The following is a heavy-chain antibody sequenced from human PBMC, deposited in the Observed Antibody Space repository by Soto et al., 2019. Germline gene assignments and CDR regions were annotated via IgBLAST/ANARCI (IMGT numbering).Heavy chain of an antibody. CDR1: GGSISSYY. CDR3: ARGIEYSSSYYYYYYMDV. Sequence: PSETLSLTCTVSGGSISSYYWSWIRQPPGKGLEWIGYIYYSGSTNYNPSLKSRVTISVDTSKNQFSLKLSSVTAADTAVYYCARGIEYSSSYYYYYYMDVWGKGTTVTVSS. J-gene: IGHJ6*03. V-gene: IGHV4-59*01. D-gene: IGHD6-6*01. CDR2: IYYSGST.